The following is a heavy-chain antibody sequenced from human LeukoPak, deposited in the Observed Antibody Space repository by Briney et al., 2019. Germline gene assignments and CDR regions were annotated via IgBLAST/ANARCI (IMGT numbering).Heavy chain of an antibody. Sequence: SETLSLTCTVSGGSISSYYWSWIRQPPGKGLEWIGYVHYSGSTYYNPSLKSRVTASVDTSKNQFSLKVSSVTAADTAVYYCARRVGHSYGVTGAGAFDIWGHGTMVTVSP. D-gene: IGHD5-18*01. CDR1: GGSISSYY. CDR2: VHYSGST. CDR3: ARRVGHSYGVTGAGAFDI. J-gene: IGHJ3*02. V-gene: IGHV4-59*01.